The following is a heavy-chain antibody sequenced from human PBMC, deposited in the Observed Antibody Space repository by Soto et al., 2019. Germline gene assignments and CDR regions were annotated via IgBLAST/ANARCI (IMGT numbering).Heavy chain of an antibody. V-gene: IGHV3-74*01. Sequence: QSGGSLRLSCAASGFTFGSYWIHWVRQAPEKGLVWVSRINGNADNSDYADSVKGRFTISRDNAMNRLYLQMDSLRADDTGVYYCVRDFRGAVAGSEFDHWGQGTLVTVSS. CDR3: VRDFRGAVAGSEFDH. D-gene: IGHD6-19*01. CDR1: GFTFGSYW. CDR2: INGNADNS. J-gene: IGHJ4*02.